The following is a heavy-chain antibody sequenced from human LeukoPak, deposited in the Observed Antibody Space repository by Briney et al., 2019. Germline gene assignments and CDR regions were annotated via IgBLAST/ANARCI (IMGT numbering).Heavy chain of an antibody. D-gene: IGHD1-1*01. Sequence: SVNVSFKASGGTFSIYAISWVRQAPGQGLEWMGGIIPIFGTANYAQKFQGRVTITADESTSTAYMELSSLRSEDTAVYYCAREMERGYFDYWGQGTLVTVSS. CDR2: IIPIFGTA. V-gene: IGHV1-69*13. J-gene: IGHJ4*02. CDR3: AREMERGYFDY. CDR1: GGTFSIYA.